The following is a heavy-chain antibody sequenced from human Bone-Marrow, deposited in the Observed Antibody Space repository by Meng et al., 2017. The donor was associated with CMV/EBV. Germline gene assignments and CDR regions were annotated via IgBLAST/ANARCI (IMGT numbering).Heavy chain of an antibody. D-gene: IGHD1-26*01. CDR1: GCTFTSYG. Sequence: HVKMVQSCAVAKTRVDLLMVASKTSGCTFTSYGIIWVRQAPGQGLEWVGWISGYNGDTNYAQKLQGRVTMTTDTSTNSAYMELRSLRSDDTAVYYCARGPSGSYFRPFDYWGQGTLVTVSS. J-gene: IGHJ4*02. CDR3: ARGPSGSYFRPFDY. CDR2: ISGYNGDT. V-gene: IGHV1-18*01.